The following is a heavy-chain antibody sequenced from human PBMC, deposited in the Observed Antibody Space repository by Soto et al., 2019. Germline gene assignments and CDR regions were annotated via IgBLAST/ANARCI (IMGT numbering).Heavy chain of an antibody. Sequence: SVKVSCKASGGTFSSYAISWVRQAPGQGLEWMGGIIPIFGTANYAQKFQGRVTITADKSTSTAYMELSSLRSEDTAVYYCARGLTGYYDSSGLGAFDIWGQGTMVTVSS. CDR3: ARGLTGYYDSSGLGAFDI. V-gene: IGHV1-69*06. J-gene: IGHJ3*02. CDR2: IIPIFGTA. CDR1: GGTFSSYA. D-gene: IGHD3-22*01.